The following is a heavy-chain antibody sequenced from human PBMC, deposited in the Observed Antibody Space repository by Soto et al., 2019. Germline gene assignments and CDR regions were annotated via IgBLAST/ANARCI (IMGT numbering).Heavy chain of an antibody. D-gene: IGHD2-2*01. CDR1: RGTFSSYA. J-gene: IGHJ6*02. CDR3: ARWGSDIVVVPAATGKGYYYGMDV. CDR2: IIPIFGTA. Sequence: ASVKVSWKASRGTFSSYAMSWVRQAPVHGLEWMGGIIPIFGTANYAQKFQGRVTITADESTSTAYMELSSLRSEDTAVYYCARWGSDIVVVPAATGKGYYYGMDVWGQGTTVTVSS. V-gene: IGHV1-69*13.